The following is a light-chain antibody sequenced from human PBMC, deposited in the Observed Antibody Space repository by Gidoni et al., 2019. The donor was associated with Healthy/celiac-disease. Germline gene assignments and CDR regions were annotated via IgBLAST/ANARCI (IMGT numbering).Light chain of an antibody. CDR1: SVSIASNY. J-gene: IGLJ2*01. CDR3: QSYDSSAVV. Sequence: NFMLTQPHSVSESPGKPVTISCPRSSVSIASNYVQWYQQRPGSSPTTVIYEDNQRPSGVPDRFSGSIDSSSNSASLTISGLKTEDEADYYCQSYDSSAVVFGGGTKLTVL. V-gene: IGLV6-57*01. CDR2: EDN.